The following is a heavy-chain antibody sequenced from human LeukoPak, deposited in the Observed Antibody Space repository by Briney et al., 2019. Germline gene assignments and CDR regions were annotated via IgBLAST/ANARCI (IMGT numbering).Heavy chain of an antibody. CDR3: ARDLVQLWSKDY. D-gene: IGHD5-18*01. J-gene: IGHJ4*02. V-gene: IGHV3-48*03. Sequence: GGSLRLSCAASGFTFSNYEFNWVRQAPGKGLEWVSYISSSGRNIYYADSVKGRLTISRDNAKNSLYLQMNSLRAEDTAVYYCARDLVQLWSKDYWGQGTLVTVSS. CDR1: GFTFSNYE. CDR2: ISSSGRNI.